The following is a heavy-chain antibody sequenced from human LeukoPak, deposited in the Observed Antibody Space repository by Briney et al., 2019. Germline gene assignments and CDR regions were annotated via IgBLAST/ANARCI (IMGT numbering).Heavy chain of an antibody. CDR1: GFTFSSYA. J-gene: IGHJ4*02. D-gene: IGHD6-19*01. Sequence: GGSLRLSCAASGFTFSSYAMHWVRQAPGKGLEWVAFITYDGSNKYYADSVKGRFTISRDNSKNTLYLQMNSLRAEDTAVYYCARDPRSSGWYSFDYWGQGTLVTVSS. V-gene: IGHV3-30-3*01. CDR2: ITYDGSNK. CDR3: ARDPRSSGWYSFDY.